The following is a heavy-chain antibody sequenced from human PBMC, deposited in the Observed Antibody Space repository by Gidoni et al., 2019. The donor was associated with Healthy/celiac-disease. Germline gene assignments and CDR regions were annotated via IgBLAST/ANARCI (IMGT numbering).Heavy chain of an antibody. J-gene: IGHJ4*02. V-gene: IGHV3-21*01. Sequence: EVQLVESGGGLVKPGGSLRLSCAASGFTFSSYSMNWVRQAPGKGLEWVSSISSSGSTIYYADSVKGRFTISRDNAKNSLYLQMNSLRAEDTAVYYCARVTPYYDFWSGYYTGGAFDYWGQGTLVTVSS. CDR1: GFTFSSYS. CDR3: ARVTPYYDFWSGYYTGGAFDY. CDR2: ISSSGSTI. D-gene: IGHD3-3*01.